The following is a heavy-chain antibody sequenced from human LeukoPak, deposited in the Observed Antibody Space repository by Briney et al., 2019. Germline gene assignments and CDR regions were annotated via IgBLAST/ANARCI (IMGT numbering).Heavy chain of an antibody. V-gene: IGHV4-59*01. CDR3: ARGLVGLTPHAGVFQI. CDR1: GGSISSYY. D-gene: IGHD1-26*01. J-gene: IGHJ3*02. CDR2: IYSNGNT. Sequence: SETLSLTCTVSGGSISSYYWSWIRQPPGKGLEWIAYIYSNGNTNSNPSLKSRVTIAVDTSQSQFSLKLSSVTAADTAVYYCARGLVGLTPHAGVFQIWGQGTKVAVSS.